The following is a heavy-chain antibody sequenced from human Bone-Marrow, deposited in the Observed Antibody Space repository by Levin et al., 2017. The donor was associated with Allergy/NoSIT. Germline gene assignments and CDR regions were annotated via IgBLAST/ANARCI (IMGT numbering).Heavy chain of an antibody. CDR3: AKFGSANYDILTGHIPKSHLFDY. V-gene: IGHV3-30*18. CDR1: GFTFSSYG. CDR2: ISYDGSNK. D-gene: IGHD3-9*01. J-gene: IGHJ4*02. Sequence: GGSLRLSCAASGFTFSSYGMHWVRQAPGKGLEWVAVISYDGSNKYYADSVKGRFTISRDNSKNTLYLQMNSLRAEDTAVYYCAKFGSANYDILTGHIPKSHLFDYWGQGTLVTVSS.